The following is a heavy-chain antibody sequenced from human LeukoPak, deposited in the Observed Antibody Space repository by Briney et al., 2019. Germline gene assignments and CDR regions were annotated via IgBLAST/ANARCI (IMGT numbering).Heavy chain of an antibody. CDR1: GFTFSHYW. J-gene: IGHJ3*02. Sequence: GGSLRLSCAASGFTFSHYWMNWVRQAPGKGLEWVANIKQDGSEKYYVDSVRGRFTISRDNAKNSLYLQMNRLRAEDTAVYYCASAAAELAFAIWGQGTMVTVSS. CDR2: IKQDGSEK. V-gene: IGHV3-7*01. D-gene: IGHD6-13*01. CDR3: ASAAAELAFAI.